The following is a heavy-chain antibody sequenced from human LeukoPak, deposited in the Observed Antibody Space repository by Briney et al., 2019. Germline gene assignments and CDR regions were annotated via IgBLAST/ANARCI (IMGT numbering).Heavy chain of an antibody. V-gene: IGHV4-4*07. J-gene: IGHJ4*02. CDR1: GGSISSYY. Sequence: SETLSLTCTVSGGSISSYYWSWIRQPAGKGLEWIGRIYTSGSTNYNPSLKSRVTMSVDTSKNQFSLKLSSVTAADTAVYYCARVIQLWSKRVFDYWGQGTLVTVSS. D-gene: IGHD5-18*01. CDR3: ARVIQLWSKRVFDY. CDR2: IYTSGST.